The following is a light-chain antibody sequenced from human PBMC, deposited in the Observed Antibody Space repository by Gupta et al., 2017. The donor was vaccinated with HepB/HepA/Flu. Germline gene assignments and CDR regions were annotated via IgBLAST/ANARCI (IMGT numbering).Light chain of an antibody. J-gene: IGKJ1*01. V-gene: IGKV3-11*01. CDR3: QQRAT. CDR1: QSVSSY. CDR2: DAS. Sequence: EIVLTQSPAPLSLSPGERATVSCRASQSVSSYLAWYQQKPGQAPRFLNYDASNSATGRPARLSVGACGTDFTLTTIRLETEDCVVGCSQQRATFGQWTSLEIK.